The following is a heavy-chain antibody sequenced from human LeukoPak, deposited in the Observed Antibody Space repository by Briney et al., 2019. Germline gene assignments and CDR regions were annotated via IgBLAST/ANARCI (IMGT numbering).Heavy chain of an antibody. CDR1: VGSISSGNW. V-gene: IGHV4/OR15-8*01. Sequence: PSETLSLTCAVSVGSISSGNWWRWVRQSPGKGLEWIGEIYHNGTPNYSPSLKSRVTISADTFKNHFSLKLTSVTAADTAVYCATAPRLRGEGGEHYKYGMDVWGQGTTVIVSS. D-gene: IGHD2-21*02. CDR3: TAPRLRGEGGEHYKYGMDV. CDR2: IYHNGTP. J-gene: IGHJ6*02.